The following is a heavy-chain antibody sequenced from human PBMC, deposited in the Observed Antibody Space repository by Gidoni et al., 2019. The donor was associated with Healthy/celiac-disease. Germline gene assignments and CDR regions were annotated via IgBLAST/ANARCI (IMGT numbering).Heavy chain of an antibody. D-gene: IGHD6-6*01. CDR2: ISGSGGST. CDR3: AKFYGQLVPYYYYMDV. J-gene: IGHJ6*03. CDR1: GFTFTSYA. V-gene: IGHV3-23*01. Sequence: EVQLLESGGGLVQPGGSLRLSCAASGFTFTSYAMSWVRQAPGKGLEWVSAISGSGGSTYYADSVKGRFTISRDNSKNTLYLQMNSLRAEDTAVYYCAKFYGQLVPYYYYMDVWGKGTTVTVSS.